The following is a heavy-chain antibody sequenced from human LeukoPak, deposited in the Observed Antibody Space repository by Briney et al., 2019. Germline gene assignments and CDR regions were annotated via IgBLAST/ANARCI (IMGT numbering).Heavy chain of an antibody. CDR3: AKDRVKGSNIVVVPADY. CDR2: ISGGGGST. V-gene: IGHV3-23*01. Sequence: GGSLRLSCAASGFTFSSYAMSWVRQAPGKGLEWVSAISGGGGSTYYADSVKGRFTISRDNSKNTVYLQMNSLRAEDTAVYYCAKDRVKGSNIVVVPADYWGQGTLVTVSS. CDR1: GFTFSSYA. D-gene: IGHD2-2*01. J-gene: IGHJ4*02.